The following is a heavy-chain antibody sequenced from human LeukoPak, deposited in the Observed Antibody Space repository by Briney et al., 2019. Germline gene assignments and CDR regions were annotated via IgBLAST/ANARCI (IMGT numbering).Heavy chain of an antibody. V-gene: IGHV4-38-2*01. D-gene: IGHD5-24*01. CDR1: GYSISSGYY. CDR3: ARGGLQPTV. CDR2: IYHNGST. J-gene: IGHJ4*02. Sequence: SETLSLTCAVSGYSISSGYYWGWIRQPPGKGLEWIGSIYHNGSTYYNPSLKSRVTISVDTSKNQFSLKLSSVTAADTAVYYCARGGLQPTVWGQGTLVTVSS.